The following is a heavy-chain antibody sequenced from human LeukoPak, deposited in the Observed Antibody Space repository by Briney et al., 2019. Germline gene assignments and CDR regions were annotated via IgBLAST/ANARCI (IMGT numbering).Heavy chain of an antibody. CDR3: AKDLVRYCSGGSCYY. CDR2: ISGTGDSI. CDR1: GFTFSSYV. J-gene: IGHJ4*02. V-gene: IGHV3-23*01. Sequence: PGGSLRLSCSASGFTFSSYVLSWVRQAPGKGLEWVSAISGTGDSIYYADSVKGRFTISRDNSKNTLYLQMNSLRAEDTAVYYCAKDLVRYCSGGSCYYWGQGTLVTVSS. D-gene: IGHD2-15*01.